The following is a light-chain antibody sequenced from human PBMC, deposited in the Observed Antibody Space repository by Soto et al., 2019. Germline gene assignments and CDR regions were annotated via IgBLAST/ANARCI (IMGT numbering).Light chain of an antibody. CDR2: DDS. V-gene: IGKV1-5*01. CDR3: QHYSTYPWP. J-gene: IGKJ1*01. CDR1: QSLISW. Sequence: DIQRTQYPSTLSASVGDRVTITCRASQSLISWLAWYQQKPGKAPKVLIFDDSSLESGVPSRFSGRGSATEFALTISRLQPDDFATYYCQHYSTYPWPFGQGTKVDI.